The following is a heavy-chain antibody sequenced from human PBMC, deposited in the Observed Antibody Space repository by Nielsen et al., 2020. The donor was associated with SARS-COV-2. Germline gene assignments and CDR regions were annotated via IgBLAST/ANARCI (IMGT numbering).Heavy chain of an antibody. V-gene: IGHV3-11*06. Sequence: RQAPGKGLEWVSYISSRSSYTNYADSVKGRFTISRDNAKNSLYLQMNSLRAEDTAVYYCARKLYDFWSGYYWGYYYYGMDVWGQGTTVTVSS. CDR2: ISSRSSYT. CDR3: ARKLYDFWSGYYWGYYYYGMDV. D-gene: IGHD3-3*01. J-gene: IGHJ6*02.